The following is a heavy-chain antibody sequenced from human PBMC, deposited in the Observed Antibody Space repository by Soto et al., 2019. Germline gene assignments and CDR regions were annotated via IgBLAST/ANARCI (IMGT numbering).Heavy chain of an antibody. D-gene: IGHD3-10*01. CDR1: GFIFSDHA. V-gene: IGHV3-23*01. Sequence: EVQLLESGGGLVQPGGSLRLSCEASGFIFSDHAMSWVRQAPGKGLEWVSAISGNGIATYYADSVKGRFTISRDNSKNTLYLQMNRLRADDTAVYYCARDAISIVRGTNNWFDPWGQGTLVTVSS. CDR3: ARDAISIVRGTNNWFDP. J-gene: IGHJ5*02. CDR2: ISGNGIAT.